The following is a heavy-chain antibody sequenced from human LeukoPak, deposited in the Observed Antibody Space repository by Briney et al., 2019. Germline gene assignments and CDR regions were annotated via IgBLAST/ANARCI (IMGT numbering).Heavy chain of an antibody. CDR2: VILILGIA. D-gene: IGHD2-15*01. CDR1: GGTFSSYT. Sequence: ASVKVSCKAFGGTFSSYTISWVRQAPGQGLEWMGRVILILGIANYAQKFQGRVTITADKSTRTAYMELSSLRSEDTAVYYCARDSRSVVVAAKLGYYFDDWGQGTLVTVSS. J-gene: IGHJ4*02. CDR3: ARDSRSVVVAAKLGYYFDD. V-gene: IGHV1-69*04.